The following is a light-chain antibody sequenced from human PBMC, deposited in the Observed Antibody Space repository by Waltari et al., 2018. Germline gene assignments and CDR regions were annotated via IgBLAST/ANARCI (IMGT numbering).Light chain of an antibody. Sequence: SYVLTQAPSVSVAPGQTAIITCGGNNIGAKSVHWYQQKSGQAPVLVVYDDNHRPSGSPDRFSGSNSGNTATLTISGVEAGDEADYYCQVTAGPPHRVIFGGGTKLTVL. J-gene: IGLJ2*01. CDR2: DDN. V-gene: IGLV3-21*02. CDR3: QVTAGPPHRVI. CDR1: NIGAKS.